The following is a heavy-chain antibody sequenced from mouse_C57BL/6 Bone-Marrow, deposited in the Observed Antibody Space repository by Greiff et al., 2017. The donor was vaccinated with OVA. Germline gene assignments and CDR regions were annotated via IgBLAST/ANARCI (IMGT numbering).Heavy chain of an antibody. D-gene: IGHD1-1*01. CDR1: GYTFTSYG. CDR2: IYPRSGNT. Sequence: VQLVESGAELARPGASVKLSCKASGYTFTSYGISWVKQRTGQGLEWIGEIYPRSGNTYYNEKFKGKATLTADKSSSTAYMELRSLTSEDSAVYFCARGPYYGRGVWYFDVWGTGTTVTVSS. J-gene: IGHJ1*03. CDR3: ARGPYYGRGVWYFDV. V-gene: IGHV1-81*01.